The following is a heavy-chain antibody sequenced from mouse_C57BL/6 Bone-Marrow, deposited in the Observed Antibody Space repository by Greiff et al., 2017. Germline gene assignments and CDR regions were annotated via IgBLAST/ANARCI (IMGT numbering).Heavy chain of an antibody. CDR3: ARKDYGSPFDY. CDR1: GYAFSSYW. J-gene: IGHJ2*01. D-gene: IGHD1-1*01. CDR2: IYPGDGDT. Sequence: VQLQESGAELVKPGASVKISCKASGYAFSSYWMNWVKQRPGKGLEWIGQIYPGDGDTNYNGKFKGKATLTADKSSSTAYMQLSSLTSEDSAVYFCARKDYGSPFDYWGQGTTLTVSS. V-gene: IGHV1-80*01.